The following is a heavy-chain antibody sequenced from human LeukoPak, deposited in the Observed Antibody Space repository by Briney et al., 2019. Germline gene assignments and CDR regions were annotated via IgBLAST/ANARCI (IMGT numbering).Heavy chain of an antibody. Sequence: SGTLSLTCAVSGDSISSAYWWSWVRQPPGKGLEWIGEIYHSGSSNYNPSLKSRVIISVDTSKNQFSLKLSSVTAADTAVYYCARGCGGDCYCLDYWGQGTLVTVSS. CDR1: GDSISSAYW. CDR2: IYHSGSS. D-gene: IGHD2-21*01. V-gene: IGHV4-4*02. CDR3: ARGCGGDCYCLDY. J-gene: IGHJ4*02.